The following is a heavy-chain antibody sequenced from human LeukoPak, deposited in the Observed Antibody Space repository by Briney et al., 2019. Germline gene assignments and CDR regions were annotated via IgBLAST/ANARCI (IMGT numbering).Heavy chain of an antibody. Sequence: SPSETLSLTCTVSGGSVSSGSYYWSWIRQPPGKGLEWIGYIYYSGSTNYNPSLKSRVTISVDTSKNQFSLKLSSVTAADTAVYYCATISYSGSYVLGYWGQGTLVTVSS. D-gene: IGHD1-26*01. V-gene: IGHV4-61*01. CDR2: IYYSGST. CDR3: ATISYSGSYVLGY. J-gene: IGHJ4*02. CDR1: GGSVSSGSYY.